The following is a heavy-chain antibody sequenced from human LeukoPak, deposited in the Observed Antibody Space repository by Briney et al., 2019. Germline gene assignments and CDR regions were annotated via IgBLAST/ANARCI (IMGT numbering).Heavy chain of an antibody. V-gene: IGHV1-2*02. Sequence: EASVKVSCKASGYTFTSYYMHWVRQAPGQGLEWMGWINPNSGGTNYAQKFQGRVTMTRDTSISTAYMELSRLRSDDTAVYYCARDFGRIAAAGYFDYWGQGTLVTVSS. D-gene: IGHD6-13*01. CDR2: INPNSGGT. J-gene: IGHJ4*02. CDR1: GYTFTSYY. CDR3: ARDFGRIAAAGYFDY.